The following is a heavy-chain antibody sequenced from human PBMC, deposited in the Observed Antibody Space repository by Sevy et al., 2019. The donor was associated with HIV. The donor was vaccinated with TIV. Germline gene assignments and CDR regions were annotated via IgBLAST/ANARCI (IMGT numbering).Heavy chain of an antibody. V-gene: IGHV3-33*01. CDR1: GFTFSRYG. J-gene: IGHJ6*02. CDR2: IWYDGSRK. CDR3: ARDPTDKGMDV. D-gene: IGHD4-4*01. Sequence: GGSLRLSCAASGFTFSRYGMHWVRQAPGKGLEWVAVIWYDGSRKYYVDSVKGRFTIPRDNSKNTLYLQMNSLRAEDTAVYYCARDPTDKGMDVWGQGTTVTVSS.